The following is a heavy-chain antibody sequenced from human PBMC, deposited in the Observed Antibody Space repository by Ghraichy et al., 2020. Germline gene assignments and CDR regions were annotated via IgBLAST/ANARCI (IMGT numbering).Heavy chain of an antibody. CDR2: IKSDGTDR. D-gene: IGHD2-15*01. Sequence: GGSLRLSCEASGFALSNYWMHWVRQAPGKGLLWVSRIKSDGTDRTYADSVKGRFTISRDNAKNTLYLQMNSLRVEDTAVYYCAREYCRGGSCFFGTGGSHFDYWGQGILVTVSS. J-gene: IGHJ4*02. CDR1: GFALSNYW. V-gene: IGHV3-74*01. CDR3: AREYCRGGSCFFGTGGSHFDY.